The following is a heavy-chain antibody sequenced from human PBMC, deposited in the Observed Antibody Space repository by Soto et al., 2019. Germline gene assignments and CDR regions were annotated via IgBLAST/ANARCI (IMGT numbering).Heavy chain of an antibody. CDR1: GYTFTSYA. V-gene: IGHV1-3*01. D-gene: IGHD6-6*01. J-gene: IGHJ6*02. CDR2: INAGNGNT. Sequence: GASVKVSCKASGYTFTSYAMHWVRQAPGQRLEWMGWINAGNGNTKYSQKFQGRVTITRDTSASTAYMELSSLRSEDTAVYYCARGAYGSSRPPGYYYYYYGMDVWGQGTTVTVSS. CDR3: ARGAYGSSRPPGYYYYYYGMDV.